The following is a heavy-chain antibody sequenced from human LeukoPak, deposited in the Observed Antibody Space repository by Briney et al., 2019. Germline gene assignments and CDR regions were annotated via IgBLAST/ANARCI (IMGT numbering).Heavy chain of an antibody. CDR3: ATALRYTSGSYTPFDY. Sequence: EASVKVSCKASGYTFTSYGISWVRQAPGQGLEWMGWISAYNGNTNYAQKLQGRVTMTTDTSTSAAYMELSSLRSEDTAVYYCATALRYTSGSYTPFDYWGQGTLVTVSS. V-gene: IGHV1-18*01. J-gene: IGHJ4*02. CDR2: ISAYNGNT. D-gene: IGHD1-26*01. CDR1: GYTFTSYG.